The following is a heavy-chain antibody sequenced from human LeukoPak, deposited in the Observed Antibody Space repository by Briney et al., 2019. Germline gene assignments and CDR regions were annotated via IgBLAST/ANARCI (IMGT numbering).Heavy chain of an antibody. CDR1: GGSISSFY. Sequence: SETLSLTCTVSGGSISSFYWSWIRQPPGEGLEWIGYIYYTGSTNYNPSLKSRVTISADTSKNQFSLKLSSVTAADTAVYYCARAFSSGWYPYSIGGLWFDYWGQGTLVTVSS. V-gene: IGHV4-59*01. D-gene: IGHD6-19*01. J-gene: IGHJ4*02. CDR2: IYYTGST. CDR3: ARAFSSGWYPYSIGGLWFDY.